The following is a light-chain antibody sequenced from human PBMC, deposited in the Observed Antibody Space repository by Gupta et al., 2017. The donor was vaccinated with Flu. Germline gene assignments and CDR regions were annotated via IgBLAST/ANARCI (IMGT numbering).Light chain of an antibody. V-gene: IGKV1-12*01. CDR2: AAS. CDR1: QAIGSW. CDR3: QQADSFPRT. J-gene: IGKJ1*01. Sequence: PSSVSASVGDRVTITCRASQAIGSWLAWYQQKPGKAPKLLIYAASTVQGGVPSRFSGSGSGTDFTLTISSLQPEDFATYYCQQADSFPRTFGQGTKVDVK.